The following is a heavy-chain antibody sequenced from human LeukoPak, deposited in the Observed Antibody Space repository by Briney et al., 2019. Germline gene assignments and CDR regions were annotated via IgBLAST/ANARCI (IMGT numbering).Heavy chain of an antibody. V-gene: IGHV3-30-3*01. D-gene: IGHD3-22*01. CDR3: ARDTGYDSSGYYTPPFDY. Sequence: PGRSLRLSCAASGFTFSSYAMHWVRQAPGKGLEWVAVISYDGSNKYYADSVKGRFTISRDNSKNTLYLQMNSLRAEDTAVYYCARDTGYDSSGYYTPPFDYWGQGTLVTVSS. CDR2: ISYDGSNK. CDR1: GFTFSSYA. J-gene: IGHJ4*02.